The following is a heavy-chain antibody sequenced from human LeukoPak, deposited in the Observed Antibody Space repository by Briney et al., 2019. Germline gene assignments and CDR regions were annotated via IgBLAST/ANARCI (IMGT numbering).Heavy chain of an antibody. Sequence: SETLSLTCAVSGGSISSGGYSWSWIRQPPGKGLEWIGYIYHSGSTYYNPSLKSRVTISVDRSKNQFSLKLSSVTAADTAVYYCARAKALQGCWDYWGQGTLVTVSS. CDR1: GGSISSGGYS. D-gene: IGHD5-24*01. J-gene: IGHJ4*02. CDR3: ARAKALQGCWDY. V-gene: IGHV4-30-2*01. CDR2: IYHSGST.